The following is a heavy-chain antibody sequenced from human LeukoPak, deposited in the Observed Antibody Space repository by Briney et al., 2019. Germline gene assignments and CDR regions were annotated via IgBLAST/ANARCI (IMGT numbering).Heavy chain of an antibody. V-gene: IGHV4-39*07. CDR3: ARDRLTHPCFDP. D-gene: IGHD2-8*01. CDR2: IYYTGSI. CDR1: RGSITSSSNY. Sequence: PSETPSLSCTVSRGSITSSSNYWGWISHPPGKGLEWIGSIYYTGSIYYNPCLKSRVTISVDTYKHHLSLKLSSVTAADTAVYYCARDRLTHPCFDPWGQGNLVTVSA. J-gene: IGHJ5*02.